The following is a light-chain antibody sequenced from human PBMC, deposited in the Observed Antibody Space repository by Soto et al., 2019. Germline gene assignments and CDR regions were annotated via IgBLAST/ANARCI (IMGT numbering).Light chain of an antibody. CDR3: QHYGRSPWT. CDR1: QSVSGNY. Sequence: EIVLTQSPATLSVSPGERATLSCWASQSVSGNYLAWHQQKPGQAPRLLIYAVSRRATGIPDRFSGSGSGTDFTLTISRLEPEDFAVYYCQHYGRSPWTFGQGTKVDIK. V-gene: IGKV3-20*01. J-gene: IGKJ1*01. CDR2: AVS.